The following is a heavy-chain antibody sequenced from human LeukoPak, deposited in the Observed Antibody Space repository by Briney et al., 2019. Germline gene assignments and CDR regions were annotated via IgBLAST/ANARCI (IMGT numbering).Heavy chain of an antibody. J-gene: IGHJ6*02. CDR1: GFTFSSYW. V-gene: IGHV3-74*03. CDR3: GRGFGDSRVHYYYGMDV. D-gene: IGHD4-17*01. Sequence: GGSLILSCAASGFTFSSYWMHWVRQAPGKGPVWVSRINDDGNSITYADSVKGRFTISRDNAKNTVYLQMNSLRAEDTAVYFCGRGFGDSRVHYYYGMDVWGQGTTVTVSS. CDR2: INDDGNSI.